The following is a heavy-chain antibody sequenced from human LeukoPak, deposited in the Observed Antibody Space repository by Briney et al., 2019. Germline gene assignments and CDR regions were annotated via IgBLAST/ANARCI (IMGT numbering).Heavy chain of an antibody. CDR3: ARGSIWSGYYLYYYYYMDV. CDR2: TYYRSKWYN. V-gene: IGHV6-1*01. Sequence: SQTLSLTCAISGDSVSSNSAAWNWIRQSPSRGLEWLGRTYYRSKWYNDYAVSVKSRITINPDTSKNQFSLQLNSVTPEDTAVYYCARGSIWSGYYLYYYYYMDVWGKGTTVTVSS. J-gene: IGHJ6*03. CDR1: GDSVSSNSAA. D-gene: IGHD3-3*01.